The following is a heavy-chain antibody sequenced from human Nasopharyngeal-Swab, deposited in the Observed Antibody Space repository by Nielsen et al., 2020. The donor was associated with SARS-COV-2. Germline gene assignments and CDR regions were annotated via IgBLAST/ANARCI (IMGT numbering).Heavy chain of an antibody. CDR1: GFPFSSYA. CDR2: ISYDGSNK. Sequence: GESLKISCAASGFPFSSYAMHWVRQAPGKGLEWVAVISYDGSNKYYADSVKGRFTISSDNSKNTLYLQMTSLRAEDTAVYYCASAYGGSYWYFDLWGRGTLVTVSS. V-gene: IGHV3-30-3*01. CDR3: ASAYGGSYWYFDL. D-gene: IGHD4-23*01. J-gene: IGHJ2*01.